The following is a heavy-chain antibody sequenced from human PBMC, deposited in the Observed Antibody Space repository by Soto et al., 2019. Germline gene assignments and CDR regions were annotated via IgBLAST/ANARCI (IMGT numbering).Heavy chain of an antibody. J-gene: IGHJ4*02. D-gene: IGHD1-26*01. CDR2: LSYDGSGN. CDR3: ARGRGSHSFDY. V-gene: IGHV3-30-3*01. CDR1: GFTLSNYA. Sequence: QVQLVESGGGVVQPGRSLRLSCAASGFTLSNYAMNWVRQAPGKGLEWVAVLSYDGSGNDYADSVRGRFTISRDNSKNTMYLQMNSLGDEDTAVYYCARGRGSHSFDYWGQGTLVTVSS.